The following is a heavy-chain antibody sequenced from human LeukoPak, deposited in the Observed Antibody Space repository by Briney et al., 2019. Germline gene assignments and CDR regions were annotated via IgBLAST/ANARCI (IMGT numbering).Heavy chain of an antibody. CDR2: ISWDGGST. V-gene: IGHV3-43*01. J-gene: IGHJ6*02. Sequence: GGSLRLSCAASGFTFDDYTMHWVRQAPGKGLEWVSLISWDGGSTYYADSVKGRFTISRDNSKNSLYPQMNSLRTEDTALYYCAKDIGDYHGMDVWGQGTTVTVSS. CDR3: AKDIGDYHGMDV. CDR1: GFTFDDYT.